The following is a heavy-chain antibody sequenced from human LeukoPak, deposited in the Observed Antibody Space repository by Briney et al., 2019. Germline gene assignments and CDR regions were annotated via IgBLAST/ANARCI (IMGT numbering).Heavy chain of an antibody. CDR1: GFTFSSYA. CDR3: AKRASYYFDY. Sequence: PGGSLRLSCAGSGFTFSSYAMSWVRQAPGKGLEWVSAISGSGGTTYYADPLKGRFTISRDNSKNTLYLQMSSLRAEDTAVYYCAKRASYYFDYWGQGTLVTVSS. J-gene: IGHJ4*02. CDR2: ISGSGGTT. D-gene: IGHD1-26*01. V-gene: IGHV3-23*01.